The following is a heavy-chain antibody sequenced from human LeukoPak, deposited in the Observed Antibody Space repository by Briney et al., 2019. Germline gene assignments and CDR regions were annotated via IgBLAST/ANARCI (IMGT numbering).Heavy chain of an antibody. D-gene: IGHD1-26*01. J-gene: IGHJ3*01. Sequence: GGSLRLSCAASGFTFSSYAMSWARQAPGKGLEWVSAISGSGGSTYYADSVKGRFTISRDNSKNTLYLQMNSLRAEDTAVYYCAKDLRYIGSPRAFDFWGQGIMVIVSS. CDR1: GFTFSSYA. V-gene: IGHV3-23*01. CDR2: ISGSGGST. CDR3: AKDLRYIGSPRAFDF.